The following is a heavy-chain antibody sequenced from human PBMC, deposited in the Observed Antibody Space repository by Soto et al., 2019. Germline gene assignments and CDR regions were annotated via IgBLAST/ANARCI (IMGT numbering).Heavy chain of an antibody. CDR1: GFTFSSYS. D-gene: IGHD6-25*01. CDR3: ARFSRSAGPTLDY. V-gene: IGHV3-21*01. CDR2: ISSSSSYI. J-gene: IGHJ4*02. Sequence: PGGSLRLSCAASGFTFSSYSMNWVRQAPGKGLEWVSSISSSSSYIYYADSVKGRFTISRDNAKNSLYLQMNSLRAEDTAVYYCARFSRSAGPTLDYWGQGTLVTVSS.